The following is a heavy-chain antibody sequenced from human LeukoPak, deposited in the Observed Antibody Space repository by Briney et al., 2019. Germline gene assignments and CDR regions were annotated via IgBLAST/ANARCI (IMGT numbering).Heavy chain of an antibody. CDR2: ISGSGGST. Sequence: PGGSQRLSCAASGFTFSSYAMSWVRQAPGKGLEWASAISGSGGSTYYADSVKGRFTISRDNSKNTLYLQMNSLRAEDTAVYYCATTPLWFGELPDDYWGQGTLVTVSS. CDR3: ATTPLWFGELPDDY. D-gene: IGHD3-10*01. V-gene: IGHV3-23*01. J-gene: IGHJ4*02. CDR1: GFTFSSYA.